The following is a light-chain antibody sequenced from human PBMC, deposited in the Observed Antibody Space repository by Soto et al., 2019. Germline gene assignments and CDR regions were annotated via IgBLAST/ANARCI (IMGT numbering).Light chain of an antibody. CDR3: CSYGGSRSV. CDR2: EVS. CDR1: SSDVGSHNL. V-gene: IGLV2-23*02. Sequence: QSALTQPASVSGSPGQSITISCTGTSSDVGSHNLVSWYQQHPGQAPKLMIYEVSKRPSGVSTRFSASKSGNTASLTISGLQADDEADYYCCSYGGSRSVFGGGTQLTVL. J-gene: IGLJ7*01.